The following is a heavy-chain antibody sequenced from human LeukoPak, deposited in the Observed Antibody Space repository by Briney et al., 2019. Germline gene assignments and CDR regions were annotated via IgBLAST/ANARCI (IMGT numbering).Heavy chain of an antibody. J-gene: IGHJ6*02. V-gene: IGHV3-11*01. CDR2: ISSSGSTI. Sequence: GGSLRLSCAASGFTFSDYYMSWIRQAPGKGLEWVSYISSSGSTIYYADSVKGRFTISRDNAKNSLYLQMNSLRAEDTAVYYCARDGVLRYSIPGDYYYGMDVWGQGTTVTVPS. D-gene: IGHD3-9*01. CDR1: GFTFSDYY. CDR3: ARDGVLRYSIPGDYYYGMDV.